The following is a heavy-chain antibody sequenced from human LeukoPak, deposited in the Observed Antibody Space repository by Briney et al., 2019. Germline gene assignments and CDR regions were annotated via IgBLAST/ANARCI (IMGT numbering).Heavy chain of an antibody. CDR2: ISYDENNE. CDR3: ARAYAGSYSGGDY. J-gene: IGHJ4*02. Sequence: GRSLRLSCAASGFTFGRYAMHWVRQAPGKGLEWVAVISYDENNENYADSVKGRFTISRDNSKNTLYLQMNSLRVEDTAVYYCARAYAGSYSGGDYWGQGTLVTVSS. CDR1: GFTFGRYA. V-gene: IGHV3-30-3*01. D-gene: IGHD1-26*01.